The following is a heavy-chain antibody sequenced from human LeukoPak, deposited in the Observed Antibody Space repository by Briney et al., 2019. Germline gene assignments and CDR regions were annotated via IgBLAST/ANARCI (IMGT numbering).Heavy chain of an antibody. J-gene: IGHJ4*02. CDR1: GYTFTSYD. Sequence: ASVKVSCKASGYTFTSYDINWVRQATGQGLEWMGWMNPNSGNTGYAQKFQGRVTMTEDTSTDTAYMELSSLRSEDTAVYYCATSICSGSYPYYFDYWGQGTLVTVSS. CDR3: ATSICSGSYPYYFDY. D-gene: IGHD1-26*01. V-gene: IGHV1-8*01. CDR2: MNPNSGNT.